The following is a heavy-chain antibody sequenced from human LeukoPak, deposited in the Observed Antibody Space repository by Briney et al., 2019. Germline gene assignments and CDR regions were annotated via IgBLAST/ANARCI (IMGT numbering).Heavy chain of an antibody. CDR3: ARHLVADDAFDI. CDR1: GGSISSSSYY. V-gene: IGHV4-39*01. CDR2: IYYSGST. D-gene: IGHD2-8*02. Sequence: SETLSLTCTVSGGSISSSSYYWGWIRQPPGKGLEWIGSIYYSGSTYYNPSLKSGVTISVDTSKNQFSLKLSSVTAADTAVYYCARHLVADDAFDIWGQGTMVTVSS. J-gene: IGHJ3*02.